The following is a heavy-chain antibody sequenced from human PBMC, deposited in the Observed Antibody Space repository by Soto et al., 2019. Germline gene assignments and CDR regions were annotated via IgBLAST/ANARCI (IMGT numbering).Heavy chain of an antibody. J-gene: IGHJ4*02. D-gene: IGHD3-22*01. Sequence: SVKVSCKASGGTFSSYAISWVRQAPGQGLEWMGGIIPIFGTANYAQKFQGRVTITADESTSTAYMELSSLRSEDTAVYYCARDYYDSRGLLDYWGQGTLVTVSS. CDR2: IIPIFGTA. V-gene: IGHV1-69*13. CDR3: ARDYYDSRGLLDY. CDR1: GGTFSSYA.